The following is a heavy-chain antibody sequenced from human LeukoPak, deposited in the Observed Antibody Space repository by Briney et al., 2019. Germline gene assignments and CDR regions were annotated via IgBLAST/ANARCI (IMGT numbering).Heavy chain of an antibody. Sequence: SETLSLTCTVSGGSISSYYWSWIRQPPGKGLEWIGNIYYSGSTNYNPSLKSRVTISVDTSKNQFSLKLSSVTAADTAVYYCARGWKPYYYYYYYMDVWGKGTTVTVSS. CDR3: ARGWKPYYYYYYYMDV. V-gene: IGHV4-59*12. CDR1: GGSISSYY. D-gene: IGHD1-1*01. J-gene: IGHJ6*03. CDR2: IYYSGST.